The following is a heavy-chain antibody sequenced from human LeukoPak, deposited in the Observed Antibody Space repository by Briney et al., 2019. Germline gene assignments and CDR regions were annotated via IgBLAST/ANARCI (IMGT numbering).Heavy chain of an antibody. Sequence: GGSLRLSCAASGFTFDDYGMSWVRQAPGKGLEWVSGIYWNGGSAGYADSVKGRFTISRDNAKNSLYLQMNSLRAEDTALYYCAKDTGYYYDSSNYWVWGQGTLVTVSS. CDR1: GFTFDDYG. V-gene: IGHV3-20*04. CDR2: IYWNGGSA. J-gene: IGHJ4*02. CDR3: AKDTGYYYDSSNYWV. D-gene: IGHD3-22*01.